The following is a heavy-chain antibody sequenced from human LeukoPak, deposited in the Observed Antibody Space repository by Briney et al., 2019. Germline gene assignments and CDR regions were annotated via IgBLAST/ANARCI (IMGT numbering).Heavy chain of an antibody. V-gene: IGHV4-34*01. D-gene: IGHD3-10*01. CDR2: INHSGST. J-gene: IGHJ4*02. Sequence: SETLSLTCAVYGGSFSGYYWSWIRQPPGKGLEWIGEINHSGSTNYNPSLKSRVTISVDTSKNQFSLKLSSVTAADTAVYYCARGRPYYYGSGSYKYYFDYWGQGTLVNVSS. CDR1: GGSFSGYY. CDR3: ARGRPYYYGSGSYKYYFDY.